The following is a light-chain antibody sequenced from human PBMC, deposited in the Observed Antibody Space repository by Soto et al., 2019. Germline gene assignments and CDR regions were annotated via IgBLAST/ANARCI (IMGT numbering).Light chain of an antibody. Sequence: QSALTQPASVSGSPGQSITISCSGTTSDVGIYNLVSWYQQHPGKAPKLVIYEVHKPPSGVSNRFSGSRSANTASLTIPGLQSEDDDYYYCSSYAGSRGVFGGGTKLTVL. J-gene: IGLJ3*02. V-gene: IGLV2-23*02. CDR3: SSYAGSRGV. CDR2: EVH. CDR1: TSDVGIYNL.